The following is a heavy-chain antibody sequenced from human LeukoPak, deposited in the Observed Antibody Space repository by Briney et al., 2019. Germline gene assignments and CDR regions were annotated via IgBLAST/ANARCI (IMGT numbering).Heavy chain of an antibody. Sequence: ASVKVSCKASGYTFTGYYMHWVRQAPGQGLEWMGWINPNSGGTNYAQKFQGRVTMTRDTSISTAYMELSRLRSDDPAVYYCTRYSSSWYRYYYYYGMDVWGQGTTVTVSS. CDR1: GYTFTGYY. V-gene: IGHV1-2*02. D-gene: IGHD6-13*01. J-gene: IGHJ6*02. CDR2: INPNSGGT. CDR3: TRYSSSWYRYYYYYGMDV.